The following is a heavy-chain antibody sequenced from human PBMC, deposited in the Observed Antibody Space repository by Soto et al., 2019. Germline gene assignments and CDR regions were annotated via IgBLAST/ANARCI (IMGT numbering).Heavy chain of an antibody. CDR3: ARRDSRV. V-gene: IGHV4-34*01. CDR2: IDQSGTT. J-gene: IGHJ4*02. D-gene: IGHD4-4*01. Sequence: QVQLQQWGAGLLTPSETLSLTCAVYGGSFSGFYWNWIRQPPGKGLEWIGEIDQSGTTTYTPSLKSRVLISADTSKNEFSLQLTSVTAADAAVYYCARRDSRVWGQGTLVTVSS. CDR1: GGSFSGFY.